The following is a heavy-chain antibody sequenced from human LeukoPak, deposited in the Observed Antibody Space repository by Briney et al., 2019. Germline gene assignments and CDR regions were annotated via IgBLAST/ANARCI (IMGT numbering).Heavy chain of an antibody. Sequence: GGSLRLSCAASGFTFSSYGMHWVRQAPGKGLEWVAVIWYDGSNKYYADSVKGRFTISRDNSKNTLYLQMNSLRAEDTAVYYCAREYIVGALDYWGQGTLVTVSS. CDR1: GFTFSSYG. J-gene: IGHJ4*02. V-gene: IGHV3-33*01. CDR3: AREYIVGALDY. CDR2: IWYDGSNK. D-gene: IGHD1-26*01.